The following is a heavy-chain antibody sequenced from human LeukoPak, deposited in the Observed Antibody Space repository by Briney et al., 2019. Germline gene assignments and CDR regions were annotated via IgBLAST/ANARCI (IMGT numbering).Heavy chain of an antibody. J-gene: IGHJ4*02. V-gene: IGHV3-66*02. CDR1: GLTASSSH. CDR2: IKSGSNT. D-gene: IGHD7-27*01. Sequence: GGSLRLSCAASGLTASSSHMTWIRQAPRKGLEWVSIIKSGSNTDYADSVKGRFAISRDNSKNTVYLQMNSLRIEDTAVYYCVNLPGGGQWGQGTLVTVSS. CDR3: VNLPGGGQ.